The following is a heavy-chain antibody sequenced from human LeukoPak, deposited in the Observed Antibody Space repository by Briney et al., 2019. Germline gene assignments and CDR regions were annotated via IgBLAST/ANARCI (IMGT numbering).Heavy chain of an antibody. J-gene: IGHJ6*03. CDR3: GRETRGYSYGGNYYYYYYMDV. Sequence: PSQTLSLTCTVSGDSISSGVYYWSWIRQPAGKGLEWIWRIYTSGSTNYNPSLKSRVTISLDTSKNQFSLRLSSVTAADTAVYYCGRETRGYSYGGNYYYYYYMDVWGKGTTVTISS. CDR1: GDSISSGVYY. CDR2: IYTSGST. D-gene: IGHD5-18*01. V-gene: IGHV4-61*02.